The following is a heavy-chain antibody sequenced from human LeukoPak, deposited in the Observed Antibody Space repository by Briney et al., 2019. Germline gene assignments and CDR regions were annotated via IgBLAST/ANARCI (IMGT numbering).Heavy chain of an antibody. J-gene: IGHJ4*02. CDR1: GGSISSFF. CDR2: VHSSGST. D-gene: IGHD3-9*01. Sequence: KPSETLSLTCTVSGGSISSFFWSWIRQPPGKGLGWIGYVHSSGSTKYNPSLKSRLIISVDMSKNQFSLKLRSVTVADTAVYYCARLAPGNYDILTGDPKVVFDYWGQGALVTVSS. V-gene: IGHV4-59*01. CDR3: ARLAPGNYDILTGDPKVVFDY.